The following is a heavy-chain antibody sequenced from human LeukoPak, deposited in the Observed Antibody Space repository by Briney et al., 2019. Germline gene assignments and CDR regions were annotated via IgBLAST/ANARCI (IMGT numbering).Heavy chain of an antibody. CDR2: IYPGDSDT. CDR1: GCGFTSYW. J-gene: IGHJ3*02. Sequence: GESLQISCKGSGCGFTSYWIGWVRQMPGKGLEWMGIIYPGDSDTRYSPSLQGQVTISADKSISTAYLQWSSLKASDTAMYYCARRIAAAGQDYHDAFDIWGQGTMVTVSS. V-gene: IGHV5-51*01. CDR3: ARRIAAAGQDYHDAFDI. D-gene: IGHD6-13*01.